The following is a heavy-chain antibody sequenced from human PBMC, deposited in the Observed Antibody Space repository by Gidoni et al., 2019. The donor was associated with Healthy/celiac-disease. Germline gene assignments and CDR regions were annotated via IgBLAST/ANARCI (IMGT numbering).Heavy chain of an antibody. CDR2: INAGNGNT. V-gene: IGHV1-3*01. Sequence: QVQLVQSGAEVKKPGASVTFSCKASGYPFTSYAMHWVRQAPGQRLEWMGWINAGNGNTKYSQKFQGRVTITRDTSASTAYMELSSLRSEDTAVYYCARGGRMHSGSIYFDYWGQGTLVTVSS. CDR1: GYPFTSYA. D-gene: IGHD1-26*01. J-gene: IGHJ4*02. CDR3: ARGGRMHSGSIYFDY.